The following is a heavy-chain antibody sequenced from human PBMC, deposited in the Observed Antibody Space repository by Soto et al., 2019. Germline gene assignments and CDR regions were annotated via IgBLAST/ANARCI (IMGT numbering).Heavy chain of an antibody. D-gene: IGHD2-21*02. CDR3: ASKAACGGDCYAFDS. V-gene: IGHV1-69*06. Sequence: QVYLVQSGAEVKKPGSSVKISCKASGGIFSSNTINWVRQAAGQGLEWMGGIIPLFGTANYAEKFQGRATITADKSTKTEDMELTSLRSEDTAVYYCASKAACGGDCYAFDSWGQGTLVTVSS. CDR1: GGIFSSNT. J-gene: IGHJ4*02. CDR2: IIPLFGTA.